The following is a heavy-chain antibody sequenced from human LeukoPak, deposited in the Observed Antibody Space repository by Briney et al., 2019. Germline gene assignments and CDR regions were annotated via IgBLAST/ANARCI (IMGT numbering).Heavy chain of an antibody. V-gene: IGHV1-69*05. CDR2: IIPIFGTA. CDR1: GGTFSSYA. Sequence: SVKVSCKASGGTFSSYAISWVRQAPGQGLECMGRIIPIFGTANYAQKFQGRVTITTDESTSTAYMELSSLRSEDTAVYYCARDAGYYDFWSGYHGYWGQGTLVTVSS. D-gene: IGHD3-3*01. CDR3: ARDAGYYDFWSGYHGY. J-gene: IGHJ4*02.